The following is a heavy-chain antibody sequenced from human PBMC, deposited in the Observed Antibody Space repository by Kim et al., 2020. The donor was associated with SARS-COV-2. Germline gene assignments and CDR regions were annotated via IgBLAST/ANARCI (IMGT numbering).Heavy chain of an antibody. J-gene: IGHJ4*02. CDR2: INVYKANT. D-gene: IGHD3-10*01. V-gene: IGHV1-18*01. Sequence: ASVKVSCKSSGYTSDDLGISWVRQAPGQGLEWMGWINVYKANTNYSPKYRDRLTMTTDTSTSTAYMELRSLRSDDTAIYYCTSDVLGRGLFDYWGQGTLVNVSS. CDR1: GYTSDDLG. CDR3: TSDVLGRGLFDY.